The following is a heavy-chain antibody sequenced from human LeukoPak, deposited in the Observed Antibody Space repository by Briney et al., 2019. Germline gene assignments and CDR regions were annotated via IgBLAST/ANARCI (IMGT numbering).Heavy chain of an antibody. CDR3: AKSPGVNGYYFFDS. Sequence: GGSLRLSCAASGFTFSRYAMNWVRQAPGKGLEWVSTISGDGGSTYYADSVMGRFTISRDNSKNTLYLQVNSLRVEDTAVYSCAKSPGVNGYYFFDSWGQGSLVTVSS. CDR1: GFTFSRYA. J-gene: IGHJ4*02. CDR2: ISGDGGST. V-gene: IGHV3-23*01. D-gene: IGHD5-24*01.